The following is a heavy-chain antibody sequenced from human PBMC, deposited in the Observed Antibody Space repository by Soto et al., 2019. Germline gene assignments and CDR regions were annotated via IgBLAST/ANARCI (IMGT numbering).Heavy chain of an antibody. CDR2: ISWNSGNI. D-gene: IGHD6-19*01. CDR1: GFTFDDYA. J-gene: IGHJ4*02. V-gene: IGHV3-9*01. CDR3: AKDKGSSAWYGFDY. Sequence: GGSLRLSCEASGFTFDDYAIHWVRQAPGKGLEWVSGISWNSGNIGYADSVKGRFTISRDNAKNSVFLQMNSLRAEDTALYYCAKDKGSSAWYGFDYWGQGTPVTVSS.